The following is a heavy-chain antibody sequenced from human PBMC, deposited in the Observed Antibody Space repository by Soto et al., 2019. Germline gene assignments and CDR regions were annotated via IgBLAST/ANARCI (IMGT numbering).Heavy chain of an antibody. CDR3: ARVDPTIPTGYSSSWTRGGAFDI. Sequence: PGGSLRLSCAASGFTFSSYSMNWVRQAPGEGLEWVSYISSSSSTIYYADSVKGRFTISRDNAKNSLYLQMNSLRAEDTAVYYCARVDPTIPTGYSSSWTRGGAFDIWGQGTMVTVSS. D-gene: IGHD6-13*01. CDR1: GFTFSSYS. CDR2: ISSSSSTI. J-gene: IGHJ3*02. V-gene: IGHV3-48*01.